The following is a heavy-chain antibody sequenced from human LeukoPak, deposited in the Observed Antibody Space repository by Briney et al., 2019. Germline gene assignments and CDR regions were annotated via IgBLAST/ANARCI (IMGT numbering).Heavy chain of an antibody. D-gene: IGHD6-13*01. CDR1: GFTFRSYG. Sequence: GRSLRLSCAASGFTFRSYGMHWVRQAPGKGLEWVAVISYDGSNKYYTDSVKGRFTISRDNSKNTLTLQMNSLRTEDTAVYYCAKDPGIGAAAPDYWGQGTLVTVSS. CDR3: AKDPGIGAAAPDY. J-gene: IGHJ4*02. CDR2: ISYDGSNK. V-gene: IGHV3-30*18.